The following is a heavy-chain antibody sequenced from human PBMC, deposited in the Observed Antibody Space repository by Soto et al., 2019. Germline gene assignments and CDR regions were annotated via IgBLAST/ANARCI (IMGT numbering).Heavy chain of an antibody. J-gene: IGHJ5*02. CDR3: AREPLCGGKCYDNYFDP. Sequence: ASVKVSCKASGYTFTNFGVTWVRRAPGQRLEWVGWINIGNGNTEYSQKFQGRVTITTDTSASTAYMELRSLTSEDTAVYYCAREPLCGGKCYDNYFDPWGQGTLVTVSS. CDR1: GYTFTNFG. D-gene: IGHD2-15*01. V-gene: IGHV1-3*04. CDR2: INIGNGNT.